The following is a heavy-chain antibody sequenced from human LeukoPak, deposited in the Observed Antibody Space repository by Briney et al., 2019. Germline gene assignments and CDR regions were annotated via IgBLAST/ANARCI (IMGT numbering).Heavy chain of an antibody. CDR3: ARGGSPYYDILTGYHNWFDP. V-gene: IGHV4-61*02. CDR2: IYTSGST. D-gene: IGHD3-9*01. Sequence: PSETLSLTCTVSGGSISSGSYYWSWIRQPAGKGLEWIGRIYTSGSTNYNPSLKSRVTISVDTSKNQFSLKLSSVTAADTAVYYCARGGSPYYDILTGYHNWFDPWGQGTLVTVSS. CDR1: GGSISSGSYY. J-gene: IGHJ5*02.